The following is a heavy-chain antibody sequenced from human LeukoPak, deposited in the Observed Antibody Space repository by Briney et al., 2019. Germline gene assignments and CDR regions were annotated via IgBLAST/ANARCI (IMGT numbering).Heavy chain of an antibody. D-gene: IGHD3-22*01. CDR2: IYYSGST. CDR1: GGSISSYY. V-gene: IGHV4-59*01. Sequence: SETLSLTCTVPGGSISSYYWSWIRQPPGKGLEWIGYIYYSGSTNYNPSLKSRVTISVDTSKNQFSLKLSSVTAADTAVYYCARHLSSGYYVDAFDIWGQGTMVTVSS. J-gene: IGHJ3*02. CDR3: ARHLSSGYYVDAFDI.